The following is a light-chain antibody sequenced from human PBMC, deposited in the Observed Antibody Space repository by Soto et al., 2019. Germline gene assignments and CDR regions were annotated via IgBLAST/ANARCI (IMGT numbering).Light chain of an antibody. CDR3: QQAASFPIT. J-gene: IGKJ5*01. CDR1: QSVSNNY. V-gene: IGKV3-20*01. CDR2: GAS. Sequence: EIVLTQSPGTLSLSPGERATLSCRASQSVSNNYLAWYQQKPGQAPRLLIYGASNRATGIPDRFSGSGSGTDFTLTISRLEPEDFATYYCQQAASFPITFGQGTRLEIK.